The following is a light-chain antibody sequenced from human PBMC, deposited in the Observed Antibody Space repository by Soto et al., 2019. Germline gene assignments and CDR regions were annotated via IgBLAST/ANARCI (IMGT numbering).Light chain of an antibody. J-gene: IGKJ1*01. CDR1: QRVSSSY. CDR3: QHYNNWLWT. Sequence: IVLTQSRSTLSLSPGSRPTLSCRASQRVSSSYLAWYQQNNGQAPGLXIFGASTRATGIPARFSGSLYGTKFNLTISSLQSEDFAVYDCQHYNNWLWTFGQGTQVDIK. CDR2: GAS. V-gene: IGKV3-15*01.